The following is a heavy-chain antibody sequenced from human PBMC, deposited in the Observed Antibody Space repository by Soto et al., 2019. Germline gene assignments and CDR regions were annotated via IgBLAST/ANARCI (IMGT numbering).Heavy chain of an antibody. V-gene: IGHV4-59*01. Sequence: PSETLSLTCTVSGGSISSYYWSWIRQPPGKGLEWIGYIYYSGSTNYNPSLKSRVTISVDTSKNQFSLKLSSVTAADTAGYYCARDGDGSYGYSWFDPWGQGTLVTVSS. CDR3: ARDGDGSYGYSWFDP. J-gene: IGHJ5*02. CDR1: GGSISSYY. CDR2: IYYSGST. D-gene: IGHD5-18*01.